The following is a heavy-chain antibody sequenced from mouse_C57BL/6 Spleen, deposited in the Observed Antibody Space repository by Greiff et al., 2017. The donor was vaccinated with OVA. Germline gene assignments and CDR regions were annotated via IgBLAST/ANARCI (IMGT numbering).Heavy chain of an antibody. CDR2: IRSKSNNYAT. Sequence: EVKLVESGGGLVQPKGSLKLSCAASGFSFNTYAMNWVRQAPGKGLEWVARIRSKSNNYATYYTDSVKDRFTISRDDSESMLYLQMNNLKTEDTAMYYCVSGSRGYFDVWGTGTTVTVSS. J-gene: IGHJ1*03. D-gene: IGHD1-1*01. CDR3: VSGSRGYFDV. CDR1: GFSFNTYA. V-gene: IGHV10-1*01.